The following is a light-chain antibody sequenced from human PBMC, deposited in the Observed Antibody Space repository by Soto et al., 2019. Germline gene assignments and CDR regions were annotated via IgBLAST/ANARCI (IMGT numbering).Light chain of an antibody. Sequence: DIQMTQSPSSLSASVGDRVTITCRASQNINNYLNWYQQKPGKAPKLLIHAASSLQSGVASRFSGSGSGIDFTLTISTVQPEEFATYYCQQSYSTLFTFGPGTKVDLK. V-gene: IGKV1-39*01. CDR1: QNINNY. CDR2: AAS. CDR3: QQSYSTLFT. J-gene: IGKJ3*01.